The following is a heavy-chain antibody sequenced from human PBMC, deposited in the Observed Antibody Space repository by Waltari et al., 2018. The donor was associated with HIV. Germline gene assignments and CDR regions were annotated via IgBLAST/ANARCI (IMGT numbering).Heavy chain of an antibody. CDR1: GFTFSGSA. J-gene: IGHJ3*02. V-gene: IGHV3-73*02. CDR3: IGGAQGAFDI. D-gene: IGHD3-16*01. CDR2: FRSQSNSYAI. Sequence: EVQLVESGGGLVQPGGSLKLSCAASGFTFSGSAMHWVSQASGHVVGWVCRFRSQSNSYAIAYASSMTGRFTISSDDSKYTAYLQMNSLQTEATAVYYCIGGAQGAFDIWGQGTMVTVSS.